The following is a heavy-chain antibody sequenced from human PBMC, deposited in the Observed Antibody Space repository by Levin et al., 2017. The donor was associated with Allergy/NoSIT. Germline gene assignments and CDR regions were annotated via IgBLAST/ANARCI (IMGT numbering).Heavy chain of an antibody. CDR2: LNPNIGAT. V-gene: IGHV1-2*02. Sequence: GESLKISCKASGYIFNAYYIHWVRQAPGQGLEWMGWLNPNIGATNYAQKFQGRVTMTAATSITTAYMELRGLRSDDTALYFCVRGGTGTTRFSSRTWGQGTQVSVSS. CDR3: VRGGTGTTRFSSRT. J-gene: IGHJ5*02. CDR1: GYIFNAYY. D-gene: IGHD1-1*01.